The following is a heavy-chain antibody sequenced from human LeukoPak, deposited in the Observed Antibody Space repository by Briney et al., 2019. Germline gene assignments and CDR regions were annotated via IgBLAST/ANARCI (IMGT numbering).Heavy chain of an antibody. CDR1: GFIFSNDV. CDR3: ARVPYHGNSLVH. J-gene: IGHJ4*02. Sequence: PGGSLRLSCAASGFIFSNDVMDWVRQAPGKGLVWVSRINTDGSTTTYADSVKGRFTISRDNAKNTLSLQMNSLRAEDTAVYYCARVPYHGNSLVHWGQGTLVTVSS. D-gene: IGHD2-8*02. V-gene: IGHV3-74*01. CDR2: INTDGSTT.